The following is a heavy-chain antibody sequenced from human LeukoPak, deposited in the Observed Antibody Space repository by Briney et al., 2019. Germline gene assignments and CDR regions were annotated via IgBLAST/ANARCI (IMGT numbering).Heavy chain of an antibody. D-gene: IGHD3-3*01. V-gene: IGHV3-30*02. CDR2: IRYDGSNK. Sequence: GGSLRLSCAAPGFTFSSYGMHWVRQAPGKGLEWVAFIRYDGSNKYYADSVKGRFTISRDNSKNTLYLQMNSLRAEDTAVYYCAKDLCDFWSGYYTFFDYWGQGTLVTVSS. CDR3: AKDLCDFWSGYYTFFDY. J-gene: IGHJ4*02. CDR1: GFTFSSYG.